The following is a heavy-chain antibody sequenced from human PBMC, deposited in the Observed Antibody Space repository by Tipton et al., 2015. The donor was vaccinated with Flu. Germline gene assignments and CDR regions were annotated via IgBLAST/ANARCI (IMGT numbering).Heavy chain of an antibody. CDR3: ARDESYYYGSGSFYGMDV. Sequence: TLSLTCTVSGGSISSYYWSWIRQTAGKGLEWIGRIYTSGSTNYNPSLKSRVTMSVDTSKNQFSLKLSSVTAADTAVYYCARDESYYYGSGSFYGMDVWGQGTTVTVSS. V-gene: IGHV4-4*07. CDR1: GGSISSYY. J-gene: IGHJ6*02. CDR2: IYTSGST. D-gene: IGHD3-10*01.